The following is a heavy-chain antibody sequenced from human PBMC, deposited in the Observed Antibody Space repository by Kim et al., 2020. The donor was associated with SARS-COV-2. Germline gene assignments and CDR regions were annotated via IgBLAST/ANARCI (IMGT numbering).Heavy chain of an antibody. J-gene: IGHJ5*02. D-gene: IGHD3-3*01. CDR2: IYHSGST. Sequence: SETLSLTCAVSGGSISSSNWWSWVRQPPGKGLEWIGEIYHSGSTNYNPSLKSRVTISVDKSKNQFSLKLSSVTAADTAVYYCALLTPPPVLRFLEWYGGWLDPWGQGTLVTVSS. CDR3: ALLTPPPVLRFLEWYGGWLDP. CDR1: GGSISSSNW. V-gene: IGHV4-4*02.